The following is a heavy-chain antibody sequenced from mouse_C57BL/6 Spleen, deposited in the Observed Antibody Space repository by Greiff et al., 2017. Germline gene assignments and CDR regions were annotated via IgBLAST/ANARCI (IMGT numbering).Heavy chain of an antibody. CDR3: TSLYYDYDGY. Sequence: EVKVEESGGGLVQPGGSMKLSCVASGFSFSNYWMNWVRQSPEKGLEWVAQIRLKSDNYATHYAGSVKGRFTISRDDSKSSVYLQMNNLSAEDTGIYYCTSLYYDYDGYWGQGATLTVSS. V-gene: IGHV6-3*01. CDR1: GFSFSNYW. D-gene: IGHD2-4*01. CDR2: IRLKSDNYAT. J-gene: IGHJ2*01.